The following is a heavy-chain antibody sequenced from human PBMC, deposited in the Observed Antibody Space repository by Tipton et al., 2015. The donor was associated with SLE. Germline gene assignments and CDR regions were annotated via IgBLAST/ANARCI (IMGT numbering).Heavy chain of an antibody. D-gene: IGHD2-15*01. CDR3: ARGGCSGGSCYPYYYGMDV. V-gene: IGHV4-31*03. J-gene: IGHJ6*02. CDR1: GGSISSGGYY. CDR2: IYYSGST. Sequence: TLSLTCIVSGGSISSGGYYWSWIRQHPGKGLEWIGYIYYSGSTYYNPSLKSRVTISVDTSKNQFSLKLSSVTAADTAVYYCARGGCSGGSCYPYYYGMDVWGPGTTVTVSS.